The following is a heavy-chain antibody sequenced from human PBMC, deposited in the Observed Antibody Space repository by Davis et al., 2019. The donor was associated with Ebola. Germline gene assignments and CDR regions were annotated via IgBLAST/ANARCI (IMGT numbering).Heavy chain of an antibody. CDR1: GFTFSSYW. J-gene: IGHJ4*02. CDR3: ARGGSSWDFDY. D-gene: IGHD6-13*01. V-gene: IGHV3-7*01. CDR2: IKQDGSEK. Sequence: GESLKISCAASGFTFSSYWMSWVRQAPGKGLEWVANIKQDGSEKYYVDSVKGRFTISRDNAKNSLYLQMNSPRAEDTAVYYCARGGSSWDFDYWGQGTLVTVSS.